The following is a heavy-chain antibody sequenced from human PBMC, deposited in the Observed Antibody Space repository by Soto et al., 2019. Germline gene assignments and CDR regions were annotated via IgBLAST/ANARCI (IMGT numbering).Heavy chain of an antibody. CDR3: ARCSGDYYYYSYYMDV. CDR2: IKQDGSEK. J-gene: IGHJ6*03. D-gene: IGHD2-15*01. CDR1: GFTFSSYW. Sequence: GGSLRLSCAASGFTFSSYWMSWVRQAPGKGLEWVANIKQDGSEKYYVDSVKGRFTISRDNAKNSLYLQMNSLRAEDTAVYYCARCSGDYYYYSYYMDVWGKGTTVTVSS. V-gene: IGHV3-7*01.